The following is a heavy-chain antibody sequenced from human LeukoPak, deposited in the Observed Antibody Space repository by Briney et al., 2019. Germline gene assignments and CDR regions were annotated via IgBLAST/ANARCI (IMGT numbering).Heavy chain of an antibody. CDR1: GYTFTSYG. CDR2: ISVDNGDT. V-gene: IGHV1-18*01. Sequence: ASVKVSCKASGYTFTSYGVSWVRQAPGQGLEWMGWISVDNGDTNFAQKFQGRVTMTADTSTSTAYMEVRSLSSDDTAVYYCARDPDGGRDFDYWGQGTLVTVSS. D-gene: IGHD3-16*01. J-gene: IGHJ4*02. CDR3: ARDPDGGRDFDY.